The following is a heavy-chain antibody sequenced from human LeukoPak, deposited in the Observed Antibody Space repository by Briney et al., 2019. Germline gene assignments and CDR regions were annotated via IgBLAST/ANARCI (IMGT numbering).Heavy chain of an antibody. Sequence: GGSLRLSCAASGFTFSSYGMHWVRQTPGKGLEWVAVISYDGSNKYYADSVKGRFTISRDNSKNTLYLQMNSLRAEDTAVYYCARVQIPAQFDYWGQGTLVTVSS. CDR1: GFTFSSYG. V-gene: IGHV3-30*03. CDR3: ARVQIPAQFDY. J-gene: IGHJ4*02. D-gene: IGHD2-2*02. CDR2: ISYDGSNK.